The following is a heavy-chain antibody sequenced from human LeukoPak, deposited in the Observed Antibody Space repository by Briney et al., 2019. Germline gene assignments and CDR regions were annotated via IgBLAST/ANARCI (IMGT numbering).Heavy chain of an antibody. V-gene: IGHV4-31*03. J-gene: IGHJ3*02. D-gene: IGHD2-2*02. CDR3: AGSGYCSSTSCYKGAFDI. Sequence: SQTLSLTCTVSGGPISSGGYYWSWIRQHPGKGLEWIGYIYYSGSTYYNPSLKSRVTISVDTSKNQFSLKLSSVTAADTAVYYCAGSGYCSSTSCYKGAFDIWGQGTMVTVSS. CDR2: IYYSGST. CDR1: GGPISSGGYY.